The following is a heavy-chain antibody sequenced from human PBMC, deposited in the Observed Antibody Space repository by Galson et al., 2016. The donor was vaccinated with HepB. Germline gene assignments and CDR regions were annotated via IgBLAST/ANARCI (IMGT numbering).Heavy chain of an antibody. Sequence: SLRLSCAASGFTFSTYVMTWVRRGPGKGLEWVSGISGRGRSTYYTDSVKGRFTISRDNSKNTLYLQMNSLIAEDTAVYYCAKDIDSYGDGFGASDIWGQGTMVTVSS. CDR2: ISGRGRST. CDR3: AKDIDSYGDGFGASDI. V-gene: IGHV3-23*01. J-gene: IGHJ3*02. D-gene: IGHD3-10*01. CDR1: GFTFSTYV.